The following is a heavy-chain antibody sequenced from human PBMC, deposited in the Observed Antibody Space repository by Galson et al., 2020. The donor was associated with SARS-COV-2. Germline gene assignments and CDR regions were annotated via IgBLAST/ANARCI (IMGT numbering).Heavy chain of an antibody. J-gene: IGHJ4*02. CDR3: TRARYTGGSWYYFDH. CDR2: ISYDGGKE. D-gene: IGHD2-2*02. Sequence: GESLKISCAASGFTFSSYGMHWVRQAPGKGLEWVAVISYDGGKESYADSVKGRFTISRDNSKDTQSLQMNSLRVEDTALYYCTRARYTGGSWYYFDHWGQGILVTVSS. V-gene: IGHV3-30*03. CDR1: GFTFSSYG.